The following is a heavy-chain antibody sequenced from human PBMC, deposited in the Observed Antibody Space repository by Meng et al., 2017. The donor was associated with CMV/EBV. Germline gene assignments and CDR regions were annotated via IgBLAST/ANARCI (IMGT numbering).Heavy chain of an antibody. V-gene: IGHV3-30*04. Sequence: GESLKISCAASGFTFSSYAMHWVRQAPGKGLEWVAVISYDGSNKYYADSVKGRFTISRDNAKNSLYLQMNSLRAEDTAVYYCARDDDSSGYSYYYYYGMDVWGQGTTVTVSS. CDR2: ISYDGSNK. CDR3: ARDDDSSGYSYYYYYGMDV. D-gene: IGHD3-22*01. CDR1: GFTFSSYA. J-gene: IGHJ6*02.